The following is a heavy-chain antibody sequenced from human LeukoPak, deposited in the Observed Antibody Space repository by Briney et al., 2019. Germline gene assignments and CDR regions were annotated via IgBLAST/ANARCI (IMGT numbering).Heavy chain of an antibody. D-gene: IGHD2-2*01. CDR3: ARMGGRSSTSCHDWFDP. CDR2: IYYTGST. J-gene: IGHJ5*02. Sequence: SETLSLTCTVSGGSISTYYWTWIRQPPGKGLEWIGYIYYTGSTNYNPSLTSRVIISIDTSKSQFSLKLSSVTAADTAVYYCARMGGRSSTSCHDWFDPWGQGTLVTVSS. V-gene: IGHV4-59*01. CDR1: GGSISTYY.